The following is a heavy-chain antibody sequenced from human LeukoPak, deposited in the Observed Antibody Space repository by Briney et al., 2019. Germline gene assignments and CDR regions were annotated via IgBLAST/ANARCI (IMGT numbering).Heavy chain of an antibody. D-gene: IGHD3-22*01. J-gene: IGHJ4*02. V-gene: IGHV3-23*01. CDR1: GFTFSSYA. CDR3: AKDPDIVVTPFDY. CDR2: ISASGGST. Sequence: PGGSLRLTCAASGFTFSSYAMSWVRQAPGKGREWVSAISASGGSTYYADSVEGRFTISRDNSKNTLYLQMNSLRAEDTAVYYCAKDPDIVVTPFDYWGQGTLVTVSS.